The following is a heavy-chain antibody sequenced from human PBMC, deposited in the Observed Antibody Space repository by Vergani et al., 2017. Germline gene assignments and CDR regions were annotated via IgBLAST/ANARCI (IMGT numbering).Heavy chain of an antibody. D-gene: IGHD4-11*01. V-gene: IGHV4-61*02. CDR1: GGSISSGGYY. CDR3: ARGYDYSKYYFSY. CDR2: IYTSGST. J-gene: IGHJ4*02. Sequence: QVQLQESGPGLLTPSQTLSLTCTVPGGSISSGGYYWSWIRQPAGKGLEWIGRIYTSGSTNYNPSLKSRVTMSVDTSKNQFSLKLRSVTAADTSVYYCARGYDYSKYYFSYWGEGSLVTVSS.